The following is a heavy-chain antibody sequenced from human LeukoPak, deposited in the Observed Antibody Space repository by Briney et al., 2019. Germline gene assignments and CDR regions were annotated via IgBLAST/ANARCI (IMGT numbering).Heavy chain of an antibody. V-gene: IGHV3-11*01. CDR1: GFTFSDYY. Sequence: PGGSLRLSCAASGFTFSDYYMSWIRQAPGKGLEWVSSISSSGSTIYYADSVKGRFTISRDNAKNSLYLQMNSLRAEDTAVYYCARVAGIVGATFWFDPWGQGTLVTVSS. D-gene: IGHD1-26*01. CDR3: ARVAGIVGATFWFDP. J-gene: IGHJ5*02. CDR2: ISSSGSTI.